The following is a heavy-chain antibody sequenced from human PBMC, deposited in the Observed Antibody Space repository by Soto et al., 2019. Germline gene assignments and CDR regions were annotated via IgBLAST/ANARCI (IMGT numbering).Heavy chain of an antibody. CDR3: ARDVRGDIVVVPAAMDWFDP. J-gene: IGHJ5*02. CDR1: GGSISSGDYY. Sequence: KPSETLSLTCTVSGGSISSGDYYWSWIRQPPGKGLEWIGYIYYSGSTYYNPSLKSRVTISVDTSKNQFSLKLSSVTAADTAVYYCARDVRGDIVVVPAAMDWFDPWGQGTLVTVSS. D-gene: IGHD2-2*01. CDR2: IYYSGST. V-gene: IGHV4-30-4*01.